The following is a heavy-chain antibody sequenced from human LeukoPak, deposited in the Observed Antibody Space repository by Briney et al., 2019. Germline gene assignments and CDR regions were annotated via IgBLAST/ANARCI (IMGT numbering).Heavy chain of an antibody. V-gene: IGHV3-21*01. CDR2: ISTSSSYI. CDR1: GFTFSAYT. Sequence: PGGSLRLSCGASGFTFSAYTMNWVRQAPGKGLQWVSSISTSSSYIYYADSLKGRFTISRDNAKNSLYLQMNSLRDEDTAVYYCAKSSSWFGWFDYWGQGTLVTVSS. D-gene: IGHD6-13*01. J-gene: IGHJ4*02. CDR3: AKSSSWFGWFDY.